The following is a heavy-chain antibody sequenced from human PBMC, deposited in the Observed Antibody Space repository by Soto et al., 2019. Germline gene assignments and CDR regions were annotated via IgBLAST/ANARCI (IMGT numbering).Heavy chain of an antibody. D-gene: IGHD4-17*01. V-gene: IGHV3-23*01. CDR3: AKDQGDYPVYYYYYGMDV. J-gene: IGHJ6*02. CDR2: ISGSGGST. CDR1: GFTFSSYA. Sequence: EVQLLESGGGLVQPGGSLRLSCAASGFTFSSYAMSWVRQAPGKGLEWVSAISGSGGSTYYADSVKGRFTISRDNSKNPLYLQINSLTAEDTAVYYCAKDQGDYPVYYYYYGMDVWGQGTTVTVSS.